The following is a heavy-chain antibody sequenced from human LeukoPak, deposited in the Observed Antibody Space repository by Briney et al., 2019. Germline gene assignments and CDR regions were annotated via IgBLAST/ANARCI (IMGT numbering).Heavy chain of an antibody. V-gene: IGHV4-59*01. J-gene: IGHJ5*02. CDR1: GGSFSGYY. Sequence: PSETLSLTCAVYGGSFSGYYWSWIRQPPGKGLEWIGYIYYSGSTNYNPSLKSRVTISVDTSKNQFSLKLSSVTAADTAVYYCARERVGRAVAGFDPWGQGTLVTVSS. D-gene: IGHD6-19*01. CDR3: ARERVGRAVAGFDP. CDR2: IYYSGST.